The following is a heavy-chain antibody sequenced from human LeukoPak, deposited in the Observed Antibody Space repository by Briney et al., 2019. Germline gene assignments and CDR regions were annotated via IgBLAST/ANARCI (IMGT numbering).Heavy chain of an antibody. V-gene: IGHV4-30-2*01. CDR2: IYHSGST. J-gene: IGHJ5*02. Sequence: SQTLSLTCAVSGGSISSGGYSWSWIRQPPGKGLEWIGYIYHSGSTYYNPSLKSRVTISVDRSKNQFSLKLSSVTAADTAVYYCARVNYYDSSGYFDAWGQGTLVTVSS. CDR1: GGSISSGGYS. CDR3: ARVNYYDSSGYFDA. D-gene: IGHD3-22*01.